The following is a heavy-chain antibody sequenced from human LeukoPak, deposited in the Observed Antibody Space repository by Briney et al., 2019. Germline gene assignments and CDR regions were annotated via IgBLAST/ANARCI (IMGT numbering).Heavy chain of an antibody. CDR1: GYSISSGYY. Sequence: PSETLSLTCAVSGYSISSGYYWGWIRQPPGKGLEWIGSIYHSGSTYYNPSLKSRVTISVDTSKNQFSLKLSSVTAADTAVYYCARHSARITIFGVARGYFDYWGQGTLVTVSS. CDR2: IYHSGST. V-gene: IGHV4-38-2*01. J-gene: IGHJ4*02. CDR3: ARHSARITIFGVARGYFDY. D-gene: IGHD3-3*01.